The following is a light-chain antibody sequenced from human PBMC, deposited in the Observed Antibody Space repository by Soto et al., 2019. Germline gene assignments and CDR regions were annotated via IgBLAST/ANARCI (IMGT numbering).Light chain of an antibody. CDR2: EVT. CDR1: SSDVGGYNY. V-gene: IGLV2-8*01. Sequence: QSALTQPPSASGSPGQSVTISCTGTSSDVGGYNYVSWYQQYPGRAPKLMIYEVTKRPSGVPDRFSGSKSGNTASLTVSGLQAEDGADYYCSSYAASNNCYFVFGGGTQRTVL. J-gene: IGLJ3*02. CDR3: SSYAASNNCYFV.